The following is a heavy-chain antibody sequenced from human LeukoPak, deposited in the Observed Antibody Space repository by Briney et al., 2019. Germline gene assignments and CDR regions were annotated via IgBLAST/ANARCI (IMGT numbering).Heavy chain of an antibody. V-gene: IGHV4-59*12. D-gene: IGHD6-13*01. Sequence: SETLSLTCTVSGGSISSYYWSWIRQPPGKGLEWIGYIYYSGSTNYNPSLKSRVTISVDTSKNQFSLKLSSVTAADTAVYYCARGVSYSSSWYAPDAFDIWGQGTMVTVSS. CDR1: GGSISSYY. J-gene: IGHJ3*02. CDR2: IYYSGST. CDR3: ARGVSYSSSWYAPDAFDI.